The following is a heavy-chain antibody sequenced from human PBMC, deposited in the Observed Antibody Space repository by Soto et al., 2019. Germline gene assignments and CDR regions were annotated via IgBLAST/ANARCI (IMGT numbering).Heavy chain of an antibody. D-gene: IGHD1-7*01. CDR2: ISYDGSNK. Sequence: QVQLVESGGGVVQPGRSLRLSCAASGFTFSSYAMHWVRQAPGKGLEWVAVISYDGSNKYYADSVKGRFTISRDNSKNTLYLQMNSLRAEDTAVYYCASGIEAGTTNYGMDVWGQGTTVTVSS. V-gene: IGHV3-30-3*01. CDR3: ASGIEAGTTNYGMDV. J-gene: IGHJ6*02. CDR1: GFTFSSYA.